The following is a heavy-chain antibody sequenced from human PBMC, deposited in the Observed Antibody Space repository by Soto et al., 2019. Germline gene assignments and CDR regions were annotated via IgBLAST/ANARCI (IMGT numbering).Heavy chain of an antibody. V-gene: IGHV5-10-1*01. CDR2: IDPSDSYT. J-gene: IGHJ6*02. D-gene: IGHD3-3*01. CDR3: GRLTSYDFSRMDV. Sequence: GESLKISCEVSGYTFTSSWISWVSQMPGNGLEWMGRIDPSDSYTTYSPSFQGHVSISVDKSISTAYLQWSSLKASDTAMYYCGRLTSYDFSRMDVWGQGTTVTVSS. CDR1: GYTFTSSW.